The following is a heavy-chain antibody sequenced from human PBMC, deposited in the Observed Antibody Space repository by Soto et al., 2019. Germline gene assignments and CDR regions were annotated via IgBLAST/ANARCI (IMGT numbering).Heavy chain of an antibody. J-gene: IGHJ3*02. Sequence: SLKVSCKASGVTFSSYEISCVRQTPGQGLEWMGGLIPIFGTANYAQKFQGRVTITADESTSTAYMELSSLRSEDTAVYYCARDDHNRGRDAFDIWGQGTMVTVSS. V-gene: IGHV1-69*13. CDR2: LIPIFGTA. CDR3: ARDDHNRGRDAFDI. CDR1: GVTFSSYE. D-gene: IGHD1-1*01.